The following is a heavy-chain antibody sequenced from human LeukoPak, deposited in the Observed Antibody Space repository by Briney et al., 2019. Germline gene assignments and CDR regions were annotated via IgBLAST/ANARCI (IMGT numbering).Heavy chain of an antibody. D-gene: IGHD6-6*01. CDR3: ANFKAARPE. V-gene: IGHV3-23*01. CDR2: ISGSGGST. Sequence: GGSLRLSCAASGFTFSSYAMSWVRQAPEKGLEWVSAISGSGGSTYYADSVKGRFTNSRDNSKNTLYLQMNSLRAEDTAVYYCANFKAARPEWGQGTLVTVSS. CDR1: GFTFSSYA. J-gene: IGHJ4*02.